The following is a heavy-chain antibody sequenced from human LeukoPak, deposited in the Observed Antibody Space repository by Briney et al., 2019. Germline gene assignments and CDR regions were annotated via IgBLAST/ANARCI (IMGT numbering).Heavy chain of an antibody. V-gene: IGHV3-33*01. CDR2: IWYDGSNK. J-gene: IGHJ4*02. Sequence: PGVTVRLSCAASGFTFSSYGMHWVRQAPGKGLEWVAVIWYDGSNKSYATSVKGRFTIYRDNSMNTLYLQMNSLRAEDTAVYFCARDLYCSGGSCLYFDYWGQGTLVT. CDR1: GFTFSSYG. D-gene: IGHD2-15*01. CDR3: ARDLYCSGGSCLYFDY.